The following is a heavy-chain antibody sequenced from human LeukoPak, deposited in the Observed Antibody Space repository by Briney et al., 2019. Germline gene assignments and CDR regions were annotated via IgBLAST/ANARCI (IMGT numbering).Heavy chain of an antibody. V-gene: IGHV4-39*07. CDR1: CGSINCSRYF. Sequence: SETLSLTCTVSCGSINCSRYFWRSIRQPPGKVLWGIVSIYYSGSTYYNTSLKSRVTISEDTSKNQFSLKLSSVTAAHTAVYYCARGGGDYYYYMDVWGKGTTVTVSS. CDR3: ARGGGDYYYYMDV. D-gene: IGHD3-3*01. CDR2: IYYSGST. J-gene: IGHJ6*03.